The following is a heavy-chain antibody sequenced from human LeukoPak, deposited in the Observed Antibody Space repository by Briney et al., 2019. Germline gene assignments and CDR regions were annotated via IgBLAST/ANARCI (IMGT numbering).Heavy chain of an antibody. CDR3: AREGGDYGNWFDP. D-gene: IGHD4-17*01. J-gene: IGHJ5*02. CDR1: GYTFTSYG. CDR2: SSGYNGIT. V-gene: IGHV1-18*01. Sequence: ASVKVSCKASGYTFTSYGVSWVRQAPGQGLEWMGWSSGYNGITSYAQKFQGRVTLTTDTSTTTAYMELRSLRSDDTAVYYCAREGGDYGNWFDPWGQGTLVTVSS.